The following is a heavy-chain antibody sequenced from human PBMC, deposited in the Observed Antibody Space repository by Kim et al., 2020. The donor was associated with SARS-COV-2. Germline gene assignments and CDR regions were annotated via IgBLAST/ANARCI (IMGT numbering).Heavy chain of an antibody. Sequence: GGSLRLSCAASGFTFSKYGFNWVRQAPGKGREWVSHISGSGSPKYYAESVRGRFTISRDNAQNVLFLQMNSLRGEDTALYYCVRGNVDNWGQGTLVTVSS. D-gene: IGHD1-1*01. CDR3: VRGNVDN. V-gene: IGHV3-48*04. CDR2: ISGSGSPK. CDR1: GFTFSKYG. J-gene: IGHJ4*02.